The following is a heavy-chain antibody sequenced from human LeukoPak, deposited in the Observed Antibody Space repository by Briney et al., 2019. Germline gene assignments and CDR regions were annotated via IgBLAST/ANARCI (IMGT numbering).Heavy chain of an antibody. V-gene: IGHV3-21*01. CDR2: ISSSSSYI. CDR3: AIGVVVVPAARWFDP. CDR1: GFTFSSYS. D-gene: IGHD2-2*01. Sequence: GGSLRLSCAASGFTFSSYSMNWVRQAPGKGLEWVSSISSSSSYIYYADSVKGRFTISRDNAKNSLYLQMNSLRAEDTAVYYCAIGVVVVPAARWFDPWGQGTLVTVSS. J-gene: IGHJ5*02.